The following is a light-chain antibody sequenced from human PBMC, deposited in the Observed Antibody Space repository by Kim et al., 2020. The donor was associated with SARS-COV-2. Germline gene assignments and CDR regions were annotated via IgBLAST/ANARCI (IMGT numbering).Light chain of an antibody. CDR2: DVS. CDR3: CSYAGSYTWV. J-gene: IGLJ3*02. Sequence: GQSVTISCTGTSSDVGGYTYVSWYQQHPGKAHKLMIYDVSKRPAGVPDRFSGSKSGNAASLTISGLEAEDEADYYCCSYAGSYTWVFGGGTKLTVL. V-gene: IGLV2-11*01. CDR1: SSDVGGYTY.